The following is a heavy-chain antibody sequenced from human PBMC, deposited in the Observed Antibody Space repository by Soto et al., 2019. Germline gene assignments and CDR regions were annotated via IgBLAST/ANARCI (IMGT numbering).Heavy chain of an antibody. CDR3: AKDFSSGTYSYYYYGMDV. J-gene: IGHJ6*02. V-gene: IGHV3-23*01. D-gene: IGHD1-26*01. Sequence: EVQLLESGGGLVQPGGSLRLSCAASGFTFSSYAMSWVRQAPGKGLEWVSAISGSGDSTHSAHSVRGRFTISRDNSKNTLYLQMTSLRAEDTAVYYCAKDFSSGTYSYYYYGMDVWGQGTTVTVSS. CDR2: ISGSGDST. CDR1: GFTFSSYA.